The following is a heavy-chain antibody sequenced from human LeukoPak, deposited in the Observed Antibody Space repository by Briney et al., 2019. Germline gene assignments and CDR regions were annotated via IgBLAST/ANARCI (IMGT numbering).Heavy chain of an antibody. CDR3: ASSGYAFYYMDV. J-gene: IGHJ6*03. CDR1: GYTFTSYY. Sequence: VASVKVSCKASGYTFTSYYMHWVRQAPGQGLEWMGIINPSGGSTSYAQKFQGRVTMTRDMSTSTVYMELSSLRSEDTAVYFCASSGYAFYYMDVWGKGTTVTISS. V-gene: IGHV1-46*01. CDR2: INPSGGST. D-gene: IGHD5-12*01.